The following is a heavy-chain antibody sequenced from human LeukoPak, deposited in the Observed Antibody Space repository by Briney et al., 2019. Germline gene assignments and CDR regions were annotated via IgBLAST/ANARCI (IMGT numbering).Heavy chain of an antibody. V-gene: IGHV1-18*01. Sequence: ASVKVSCKASGYTFTSYGISWVRQAPGQGLEWMGWISAYNGNTNYAQKLQGRVTMTTDTSTGTAYMELRSLRSDDTAVYDCAREALSWQLVPYYYYGMDVWGQGTTVTVSS. CDR3: AREALSWQLVPYYYYGMDV. J-gene: IGHJ6*02. CDR1: GYTFTSYG. CDR2: ISAYNGNT. D-gene: IGHD6-13*01.